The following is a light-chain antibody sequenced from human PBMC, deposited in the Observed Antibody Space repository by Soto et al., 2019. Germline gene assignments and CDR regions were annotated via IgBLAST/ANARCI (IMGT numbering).Light chain of an antibody. CDR3: QQYDNSPPT. CDR1: QTITSRY. Sequence: EIVLTQSPGTLSLSPGERATLSCRASQTITSRYVAWYQQKLDQAPRLLIYGASNRATGIPDRVSGSGSGTDFTLTINSLEPEDFAVYYCQQYDNSPPTFGPGTTVDIK. V-gene: IGKV3-20*01. J-gene: IGKJ3*01. CDR2: GAS.